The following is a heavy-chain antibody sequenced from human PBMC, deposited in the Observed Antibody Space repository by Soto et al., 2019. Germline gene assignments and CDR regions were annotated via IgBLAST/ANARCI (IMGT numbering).Heavy chain of an antibody. CDR2: ISYDGSNK. D-gene: IGHD2-15*01. CDR3: AKVVLAWAPVVSRNAFDI. CDR1: GFTFSSYG. J-gene: IGHJ3*02. Sequence: GGSLRLSCAASGFTFSSYGMHWVRQAPGKGLEWVAVISYDGSNKYYADSVKGRFTISRDNSKNTLYLQMNSLRAEDTAVYYCAKVVLAWAPVVSRNAFDIWGQGTMVTVSS. V-gene: IGHV3-30*18.